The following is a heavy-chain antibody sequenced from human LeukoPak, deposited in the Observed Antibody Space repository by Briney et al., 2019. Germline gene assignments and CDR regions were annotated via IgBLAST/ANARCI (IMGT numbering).Heavy chain of an antibody. V-gene: IGHV3-23*01. Sequence: GGSLRLSCAASGFTFSSYAMSWVRQAPGKGPEWVSAISGSGGSTYYADSVKGRFTISRDNSKNTLYLQMNSLRAEDTAVYYCAKGGTYITMIVVVNFDYWGQGTLVTVSS. CDR3: AKGGTYITMIVVVNFDY. D-gene: IGHD3-22*01. J-gene: IGHJ4*02. CDR1: GFTFSSYA. CDR2: ISGSGGST.